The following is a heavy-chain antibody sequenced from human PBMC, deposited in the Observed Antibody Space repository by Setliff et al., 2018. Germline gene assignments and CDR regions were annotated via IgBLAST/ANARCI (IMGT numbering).Heavy chain of an antibody. CDR3: ARDGDNYYDSSGYYLNHAFDI. Sequence: SVKVSCKVSGYTLTELSMHWVRQAPGKGLEWMGGIIPIFGTANYAQKFQGRVTITADESTSTAYMELSSLRSEDTAVYYCARDGDNYYDSSGYYLNHAFDIWGQGTMVTVSS. J-gene: IGHJ3*02. CDR2: IIPIFGTA. CDR1: GYTLTELS. D-gene: IGHD3-22*01. V-gene: IGHV1-69*13.